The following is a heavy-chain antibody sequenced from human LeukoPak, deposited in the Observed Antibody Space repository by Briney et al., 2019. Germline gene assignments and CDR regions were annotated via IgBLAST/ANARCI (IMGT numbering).Heavy chain of an antibody. V-gene: IGHV3-23*01. J-gene: IGHJ3*01. CDR1: GFTFSSYA. Sequence: GGSLRLSCAASGFTFSSYAMSWVRQAPGKGLEWVSAISGSGGSTYHADSVKGRFTISRDNSKNTLYLQMNSLRAEDTAVYYCAKDPGDFWSGYYPLAKWGQGTMVTVSS. CDR3: AKDPGDFWSGYYPLAK. CDR2: ISGSGGST. D-gene: IGHD3-3*01.